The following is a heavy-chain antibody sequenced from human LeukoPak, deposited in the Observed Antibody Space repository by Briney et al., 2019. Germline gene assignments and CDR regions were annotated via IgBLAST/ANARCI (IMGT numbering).Heavy chain of an antibody. CDR3: ARRCVTVTTVLDFDY. Sequence: SETLSLTCAVYGVSFSGYYWSWLRQPPGKGLEWIGEINHSGSTNYNPSLKSRVTISVDTSKNQFSLKLSSVTAADTAVYYCARRCVTVTTVLDFDYWGQGTLVTVSS. J-gene: IGHJ4*02. CDR1: GVSFSGYY. V-gene: IGHV4-34*01. CDR2: INHSGST. D-gene: IGHD4-17*01.